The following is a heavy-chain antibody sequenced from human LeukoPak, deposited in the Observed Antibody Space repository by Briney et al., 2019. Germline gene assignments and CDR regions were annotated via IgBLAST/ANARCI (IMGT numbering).Heavy chain of an antibody. J-gene: IGHJ4*02. CDR3: ARLKRDCGGGFCYVDYFVY. V-gene: IGHV4-39*01. CDR2: IYYSGST. Sequence: SETLSLTCSVSGGSFSTTGYYSGWLRQPPGKGLEWIGSIYYSGSTFYNPSLKSRVAISVDTSKMQFSLRLNSVTAADTALYYCARLKRDCGGGFCYVDYFVYWGQGTLVTVSS. CDR1: GGSFSTTGYY. D-gene: IGHD2-15*01.